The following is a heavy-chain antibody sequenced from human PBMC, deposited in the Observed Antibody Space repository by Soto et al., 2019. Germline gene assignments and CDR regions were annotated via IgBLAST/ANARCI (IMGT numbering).Heavy chain of an antibody. CDR2: LNSDGSDT. D-gene: IGHD3-3*01. Sequence: EVQLVESGGGLVQPGGSLRLSCAASGFTFSSYWMHWVRQAPGKGLLWVSRLNSDGSDTSYADSVKGRFTISRDNAKNTLYLQMNRLRAEDTAVYYCARDGHDSVDLDYWGQRTLVTVSS. V-gene: IGHV3-74*01. CDR1: GFTFSSYW. CDR3: ARDGHDSVDLDY. J-gene: IGHJ4*02.